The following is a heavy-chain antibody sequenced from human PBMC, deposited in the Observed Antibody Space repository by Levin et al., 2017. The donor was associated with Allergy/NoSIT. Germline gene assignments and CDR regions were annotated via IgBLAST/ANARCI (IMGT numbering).Heavy chain of an antibody. D-gene: IGHD3-10*01. CDR1: GGSISSYY. J-gene: IGHJ6*03. V-gene: IGHV4-59*01. CDR2: IYYSGST. Sequence: SETLSLTCTVSGGSISSYYWSWIRQPPGKGLEWIGYIYYSGSTNYNPSLKSRVTISVDTSKNQFSLKLSSVTAADTAVYYCARDRSVVRGVIDDDYMDVWGKGTTVTVSS. CDR3: ARDRSVVRGVIDDDYMDV.